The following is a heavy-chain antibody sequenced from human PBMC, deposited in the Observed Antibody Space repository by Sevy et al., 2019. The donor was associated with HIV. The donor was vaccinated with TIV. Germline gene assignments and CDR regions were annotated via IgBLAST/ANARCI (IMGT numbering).Heavy chain of an antibody. CDR1: GGSVSSGSYY. CDR3: ARAPRRSGWIGY. CDR2: IYDSGST. Sequence: SETQSLTCTVSGGSVSSGSYYWSWIRQPPGKGLEWIGYIYDSGSTNYNPSLKSRVTTSVDTSKNQFSLKLSSVTAADTAVYYCARAPRRSGWIGYWGQGTLVTVSS. D-gene: IGHD5-12*01. J-gene: IGHJ4*02. V-gene: IGHV4-61*01.